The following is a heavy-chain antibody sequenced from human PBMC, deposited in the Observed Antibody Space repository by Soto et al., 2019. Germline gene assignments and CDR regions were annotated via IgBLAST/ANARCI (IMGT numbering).Heavy chain of an antibody. CDR3: ARDLWGYCGTDCYPLDV. CDR1: GGSISGYY. D-gene: IGHD2-21*02. CDR2: MYNTGST. V-gene: IGHV4-59*01. J-gene: IGHJ6*02. Sequence: PSETLSLTCTVPGGSISGYYWSWIRQTPGKGLEWIGYMYNTGSTVYNPSFKSRVTISVDTSKNQFSLKLNSVTAADTAVYYCARDLWGYCGTDCYPLDVWGQGTTVTVSS.